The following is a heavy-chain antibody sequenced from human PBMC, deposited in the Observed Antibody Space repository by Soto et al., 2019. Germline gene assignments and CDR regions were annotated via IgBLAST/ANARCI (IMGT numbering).Heavy chain of an antibody. Sequence: GESLKISCKASGYIIKNYWIGWVRQMPGQGLEWMGIIFPDDSDTRYSPSFQGHVTISVDKSISTAYVQWSSLKASDSAIYYCFRGGVASRTFDYWGQGTLVTVSS. V-gene: IGHV5-51*01. CDR2: IFPDDSDT. J-gene: IGHJ4*02. CDR3: FRGGVASRTFDY. D-gene: IGHD3-16*01. CDR1: GYIIKNYW.